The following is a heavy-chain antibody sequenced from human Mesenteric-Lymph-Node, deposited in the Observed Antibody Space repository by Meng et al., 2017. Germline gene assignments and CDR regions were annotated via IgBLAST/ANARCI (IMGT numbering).Heavy chain of an antibody. CDR2: IYYSGST. J-gene: IGHJ4*02. CDR1: GFTFSSYW. Sequence: ESLKISCAASGFTFSSYWMHWVRQAPGKGLEWIGYIYYSGSTNYNPSLKSRVTISVDTSKNQFSLKLSSVTAADTAVYYCARGCSSTSCHFDYWGQGTLVTSPQ. D-gene: IGHD2-2*01. V-gene: IGHV4-59*01. CDR3: ARGCSSTSCHFDY.